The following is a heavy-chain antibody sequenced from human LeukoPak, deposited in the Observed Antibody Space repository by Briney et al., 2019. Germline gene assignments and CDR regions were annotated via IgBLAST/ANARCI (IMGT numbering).Heavy chain of an antibody. CDR2: IFYSGST. CDR3: ARETSHCSFDY. V-gene: IGHV4-59*01. Sequence: PSETLSLTCTVSGGSISSYYWNWIRQPPGKGLEWIGHIFYSGSTISNPSLKSRVTISVDTSKNQFSLKLSSVTAADTAVYYCARETSHCSFDYWGQGTLVTVSS. J-gene: IGHJ4*02. D-gene: IGHD2-2*01. CDR1: GGSISSYY.